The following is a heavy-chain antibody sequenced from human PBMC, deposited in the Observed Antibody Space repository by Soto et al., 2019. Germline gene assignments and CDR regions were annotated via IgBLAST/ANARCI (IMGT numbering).Heavy chain of an antibody. D-gene: IGHD3-10*01. CDR3: ARDKITMVPGGFDP. CDR2: IYSGGST. Sequence: PGGSLRLSCAASGFTVSSNYMSWVRQAPGKGLEWVSVIYSGGSTYYADSVKGRFTISRDNSKNTLYLQMNSLRAEDTAVYYCARDKITMVPGGFDPWGQGTLVTVSS. V-gene: IGHV3-66*01. J-gene: IGHJ5*02. CDR1: GFTVSSNY.